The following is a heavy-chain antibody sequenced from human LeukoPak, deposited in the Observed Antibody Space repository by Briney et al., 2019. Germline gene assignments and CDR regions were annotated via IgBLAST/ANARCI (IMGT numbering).Heavy chain of an antibody. Sequence: GGSLRLSCAASGFTFSSYAMSWVRQAPGKGLEWVSAISGSGGSTYYADSVKGRFTISRDNSQNTLYLQMDSLRVEDTAMYYCARMGVNSGYDLGYWGQGTLVTVSS. D-gene: IGHD5-12*01. CDR2: ISGSGGST. CDR3: ARMGVNSGYDLGY. J-gene: IGHJ4*02. V-gene: IGHV3-23*01. CDR1: GFTFSSYA.